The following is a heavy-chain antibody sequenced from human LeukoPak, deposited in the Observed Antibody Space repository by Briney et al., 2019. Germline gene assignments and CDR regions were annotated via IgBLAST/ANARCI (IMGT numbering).Heavy chain of an antibody. V-gene: IGHV4-39*01. CDR2: IYYSGST. CDR3: ARRTLGFDY. Sequence: SETLSLTCTVSGGSISSSSYYWGWIRQPPGKGLEWIGSIYYSGSTYYNPSLKSRVTISVDTSKNQFSLKLSSVTAADTAVYYCARRTLGFDYWGQGTLVTVPS. CDR1: GGSISSSSYY. D-gene: IGHD1-14*01. J-gene: IGHJ4*02.